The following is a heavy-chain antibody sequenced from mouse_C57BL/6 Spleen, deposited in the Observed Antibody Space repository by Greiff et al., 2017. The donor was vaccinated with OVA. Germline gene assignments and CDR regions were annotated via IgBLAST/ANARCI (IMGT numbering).Heavy chain of an antibody. D-gene: IGHD2-12*01. CDR1: GYAFSSSW. V-gene: IGHV1-82*01. CDR2: IYPGDGDT. CDR3: AKSHYSYDVDY. J-gene: IGHJ2*01. Sequence: QVQLKQSGPELVKPGASVKISCKASGYAFSSSWMNWVKQRPGQGLEWIGRIYPGDGDTNYNGKFKGKATLTVDKSSSTAYMQLSSLTSEDSAVYSCAKSHYSYDVDYWGQGTTLTVSS.